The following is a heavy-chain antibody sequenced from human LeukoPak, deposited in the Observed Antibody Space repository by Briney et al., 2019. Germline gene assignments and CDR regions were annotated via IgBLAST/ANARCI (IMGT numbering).Heavy chain of an antibody. J-gene: IGHJ6*03. CDR1: GFTFNTYG. CDR2: LSYDGSNK. D-gene: IGHD2/OR15-2a*01. CDR3: ANFLSSYYYYMDV. Sequence: PGGSLRLSCAASGFTFNTYGMHWVHQAPGKGLEWVSVLSYDGSNKYYADSVKGRFTISRDNSKNTLYLQMNSLRAEDTAVYYCANFLSSYYYYMDVWGKGTTVTVSS. V-gene: IGHV3-30*12.